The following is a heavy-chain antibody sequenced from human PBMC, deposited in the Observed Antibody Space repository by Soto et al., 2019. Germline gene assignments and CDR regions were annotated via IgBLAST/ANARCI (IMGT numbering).Heavy chain of an antibody. CDR2: IYYSGST. CDR3: ARASRLIVVVPPAISIRNNWFDP. D-gene: IGHD2-2*02. CDR1: GGSISSGGYY. J-gene: IGHJ5*02. V-gene: IGHV4-31*03. Sequence: PSETLSLTCTVSGGSISSGGYYWSWIRQHPGKGLEWIGYIYYSGSTYYNPSLKSRVTISVDTSKNQFSLKLSSVTAADTAVYYCARASRLIVVVPPAISIRNNWFDPWGQGTLVTVSS.